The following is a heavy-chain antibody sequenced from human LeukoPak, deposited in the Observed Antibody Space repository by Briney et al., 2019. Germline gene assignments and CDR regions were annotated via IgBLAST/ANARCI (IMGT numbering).Heavy chain of an antibody. CDR3: ARVEEVGSGKFSDWFDP. D-gene: IGHD3-10*01. CDR2: ISAYNGNT. V-gene: IGHV1-18*01. J-gene: IGHJ5*02. CDR1: GYTFTSYG. Sequence: ASVKVSCKASGYTFTSYGISWVRQAPGQGLEWMGWISAYNGNTNYAQKLQGRVTMTTDTSTSTAYMELRSLRSDDTAVYYCARVEEVGSGKFSDWFDPWGQGTLVTVSS.